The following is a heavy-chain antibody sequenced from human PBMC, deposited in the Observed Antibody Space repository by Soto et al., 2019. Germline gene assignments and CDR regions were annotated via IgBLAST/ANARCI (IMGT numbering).Heavy chain of an antibody. CDR3: ASGSGEYYYDSSGYYHFDY. D-gene: IGHD3-22*01. J-gene: IGHJ4*02. CDR1: GFTVSSNY. V-gene: IGHV3-53*01. Sequence: GSLRLSCAASGFTVSSNYMSWVRQAPGKGLEWVSVIYSGGSTYYADSVKGRFTISRDNSKNTLYLQMNSLRAEDTAVYYCASGSGEYYYDSSGYYHFDYWGQGTLVTVSS. CDR2: IYSGGST.